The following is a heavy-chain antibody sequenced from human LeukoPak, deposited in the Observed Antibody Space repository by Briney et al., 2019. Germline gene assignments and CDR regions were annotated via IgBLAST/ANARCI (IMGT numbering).Heavy chain of an antibody. CDR3: ARASSKQLAGYLPDGFDI. Sequence: PGGPLRLSCAASTLTFSSYWMSWVRQAPGKGLEWVAIINEDGSEKYYVDSVKGRFTISRDNAKNSLSLQMNSLRADDAAVYYCARASSKQLAGYLPDGFDIWGQGTMVTVSS. V-gene: IGHV3-7*02. CDR1: TLTFSSYW. J-gene: IGHJ3*02. D-gene: IGHD3-9*01. CDR2: INEDGSEK.